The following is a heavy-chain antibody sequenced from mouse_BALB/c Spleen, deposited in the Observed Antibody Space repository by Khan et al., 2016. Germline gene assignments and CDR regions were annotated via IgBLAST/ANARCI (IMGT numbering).Heavy chain of an antibody. CDR2: IKTYSGES. V-gene: IGHV9-1*02. D-gene: IGHD3-2*02. CDR1: GYAFTNYG. J-gene: IGHJ4*01. CDR3: VRRRLRDLYHAMDN. Sequence: QIQLVQSGPELKKPGETVKLSCKASGYAFTNYGMNWVKQAPGKGLKWMGWIKTYSGESIYADDFKGRFAFSLETSASTAYLQFHSLKNKDMATYFCVRRRLRDLYHAMDNWGQGTSVTVSS.